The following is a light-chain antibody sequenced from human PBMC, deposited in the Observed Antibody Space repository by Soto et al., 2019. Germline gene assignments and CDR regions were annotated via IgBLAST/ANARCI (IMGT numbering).Light chain of an antibody. CDR1: QGIGTY. Sequence: IQLTQSPSSLSASVGDRVTISCRSSQGIGTYLAWYQQKPGKAPKLLIYAAFTLHSGVPARFSGSRSGTDFTLTISSLQPEDFATYYCQQSLSKFLNTFGQGTRLEIK. CDR3: QQSLSKFLNT. CDR2: AAF. V-gene: IGKV1-39*01. J-gene: IGKJ5*01.